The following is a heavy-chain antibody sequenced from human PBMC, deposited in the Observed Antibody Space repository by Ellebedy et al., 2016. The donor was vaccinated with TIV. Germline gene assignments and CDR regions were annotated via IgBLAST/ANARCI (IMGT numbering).Heavy chain of an antibody. D-gene: IGHD3-22*01. Sequence: GESLKIYCAASGFSFSSYAMSWVRQAPGKVLEWVSGISGSGGSTYYADSVKGRFTISRDNSKNTLYLQMNSLRAEDTAVYYCAKSYYYDNSGRDTFDVWGQGTTVTVSS. V-gene: IGHV3-23*01. J-gene: IGHJ3*01. CDR1: GFSFSSYA. CDR2: ISGSGGST. CDR3: AKSYYYDNSGRDTFDV.